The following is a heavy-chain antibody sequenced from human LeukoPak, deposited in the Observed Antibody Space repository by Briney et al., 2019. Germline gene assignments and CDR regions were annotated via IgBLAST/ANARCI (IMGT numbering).Heavy chain of an antibody. D-gene: IGHD5-18*01. J-gene: IGHJ4*02. V-gene: IGHV1-2*02. CDR2: INPNSGGT. CDR1: GYTFTSYG. Sequence: ASVKVSCKASGYTFTSYGLTWVRQAPGQGLEWMGWINPNSGGTNYAQKFQGRVTMTRDTSISTAYMELSRLRSDDTAVYYCARVVTTAMVDYWGQGTLVTVSS. CDR3: ARVVTTAMVDY.